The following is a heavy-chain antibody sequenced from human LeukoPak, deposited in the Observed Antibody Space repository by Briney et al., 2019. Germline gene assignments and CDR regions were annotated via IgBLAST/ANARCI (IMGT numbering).Heavy chain of an antibody. CDR3: ARVGGGLVTPFDI. CDR1: GGSISGYY. CDR2: IYYSGNT. V-gene: IGHV4-59*12. J-gene: IGHJ3*02. D-gene: IGHD3/OR15-3a*01. Sequence: SETLSLTCTVSGGSISGYYWSWIRQPPGKGLEWIGYIYYSGNTKYNPSLKSRVTISVDTSKNQFSLKLTSVTAADTAVYYCARVGGGLVTPFDIWGQGTMVTVSS.